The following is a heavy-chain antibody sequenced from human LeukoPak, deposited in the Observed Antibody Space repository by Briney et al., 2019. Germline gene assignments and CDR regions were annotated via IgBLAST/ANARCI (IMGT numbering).Heavy chain of an antibody. Sequence: QPGGSLRLSCAASGFIFSDSWMTWVRQSPGKGLQWVASIHQDAGEKQYVDSVRGRFTISRDNAKNSLYLQMNSLRAEDTAVYYCARDVYGSGWLIGGFDYWGQGTLVTVSS. J-gene: IGHJ4*02. V-gene: IGHV3-7*01. D-gene: IGHD6-19*01. CDR1: GFIFSDSW. CDR3: ARDVYGSGWLIGGFDY. CDR2: IHQDAGEK.